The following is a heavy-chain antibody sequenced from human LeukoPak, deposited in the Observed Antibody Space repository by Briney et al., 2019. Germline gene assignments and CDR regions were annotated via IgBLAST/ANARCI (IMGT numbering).Heavy chain of an antibody. D-gene: IGHD1-26*01. Sequence: PSETLSPICTVSGGSISGYYWSWTRQPPGKGLEWIGYIYYSGSTSYNPSLKSRVTISVDTSKNQFSLKLTSVTAADTAVYYCARGVGPMWGQRENYFEYGGQGTLVTVSS. CDR2: IYYSGST. J-gene: IGHJ4*02. CDR3: ARGVGPMWGQRENYFEY. CDR1: GGSISGYY. V-gene: IGHV4-59*01.